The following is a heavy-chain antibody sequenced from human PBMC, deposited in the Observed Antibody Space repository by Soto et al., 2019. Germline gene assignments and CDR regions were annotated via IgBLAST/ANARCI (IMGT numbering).Heavy chain of an antibody. CDR2: LSYDETEA. J-gene: IGHJ4*02. Sequence: PGGSLRLSCVASGLNFKNYDMHWVRQSPGKGLEWLALLSYDETEAFYAESLGGRFTISRDNSKNTLYLQLNSVRTADTAIYSCVKGYCSISCPNYDPPTQFDSWGQGTLVTVSS. D-gene: IGHD6-13*01. CDR3: VKGYCSISCPNYDPPTQFDS. CDR1: GLNFKNYD. V-gene: IGHV3-30*14.